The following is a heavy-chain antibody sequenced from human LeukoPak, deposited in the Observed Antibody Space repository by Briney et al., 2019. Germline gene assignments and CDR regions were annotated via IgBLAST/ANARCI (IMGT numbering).Heavy chain of an antibody. CDR1: GFTFSSYA. CDR3: AKESLAATLGYFDY. Sequence: GGSLRLSCAASGFTFSSYAMSWVRQAPGKGLEWVSSISGSGGSTYYADSVKGRFTISRDNSKNTLYLQMNSLRAEDTAVYYRAKESLAATLGYFDYWGQGTLVTVSS. CDR2: ISGSGGST. V-gene: IGHV3-23*01. D-gene: IGHD2-15*01. J-gene: IGHJ4*02.